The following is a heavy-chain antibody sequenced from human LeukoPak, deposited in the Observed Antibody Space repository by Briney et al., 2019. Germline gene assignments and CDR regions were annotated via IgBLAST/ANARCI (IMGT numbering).Heavy chain of an antibody. CDR1: GFTFSNDD. Sequence: GGSLRLSCAASGFTFSNDDMNWVRQAPGKGLEWVSGISGDGGRTWYAGSVKGRFTISRDNSKNTLYLQMNSLRAEDTAVYYCARDPSPSYTAMVESYFDYWGQGTLVTVSS. D-gene: IGHD5-18*01. CDR2: ISGDGGRT. V-gene: IGHV3-23*01. CDR3: ARDPSPSYTAMVESYFDY. J-gene: IGHJ4*02.